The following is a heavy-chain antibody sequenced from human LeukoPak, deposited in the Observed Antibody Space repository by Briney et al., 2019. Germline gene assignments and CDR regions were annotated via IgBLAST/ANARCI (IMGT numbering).Heavy chain of an antibody. CDR3: ARVRKLRTRGVMDPLDY. CDR1: GFTFNYYW. CDR2: IQQDGSEK. J-gene: IGHJ4*02. V-gene: IGHV3-7*01. Sequence: PGGSLRLSCAASGFTFNYYWLTWVRQAPGKGLEWVANIQQDGSEKYYVDSVKGRFIISRDNAKNSLYLQMNSLRAEDTVVYYCARVRKLRTRGVMDPLDYWGQGTLVTVSS. D-gene: IGHD3-10*01.